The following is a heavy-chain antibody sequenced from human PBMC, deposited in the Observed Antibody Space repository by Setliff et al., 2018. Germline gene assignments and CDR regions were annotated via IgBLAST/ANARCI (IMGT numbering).Heavy chain of an antibody. Sequence: SETLSLTCTVSGGSISSSNYYWGWIRRPPGKGLEWIGSMYYSGNTYCNPSLKSRVTIFVDTSKNQVSLRLSSVTAADTAIYYCARGRLSFGSYGSGNQWKYYYYMDVWGKGTTVTVSS. CDR2: MYYSGNT. D-gene: IGHD3-10*01. J-gene: IGHJ6*03. CDR1: GGSISSSNYY. CDR3: ARGRLSFGSYGSGNQWKYYYYMDV. V-gene: IGHV4-39*01.